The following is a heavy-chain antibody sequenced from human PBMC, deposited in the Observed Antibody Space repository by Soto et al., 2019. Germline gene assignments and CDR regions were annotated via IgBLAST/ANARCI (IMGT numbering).Heavy chain of an antibody. D-gene: IGHD3-3*01. CDR1: GGSISSSSYY. CDR2: IYYSGST. Sequence: SETLSLTXTVSGGSISSSSYYWGWIRQPPGKGLEWIGSIYYSGSTYYNPSLKSRVTISVDTSKNQFSLKLSSVTAADTAVYYCARNKRTKAAYYDFWSGYDVWGQGTTVTVSS. J-gene: IGHJ6*02. V-gene: IGHV4-39*01. CDR3: ARNKRTKAAYYDFWSGYDV.